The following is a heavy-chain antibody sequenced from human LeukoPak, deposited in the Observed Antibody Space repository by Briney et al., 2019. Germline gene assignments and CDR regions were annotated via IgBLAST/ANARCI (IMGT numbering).Heavy chain of an antibody. D-gene: IGHD3-10*01. CDR2: INHSGST. CDR1: GGSFSGYY. J-gene: IGHJ4*02. V-gene: IGHV4-34*01. CDR3: ARGPRGGSGSRTFDY. Sequence: SETLSLTCAVYGGSFSGYYWSWIRQPPGKGLEWIGEINHSGSTNYNPSLKSRVTISVDTSKNQFSLKLSSVTAADTAVYYCARGPRGGSGSRTFDYWGQGTLVTVSS.